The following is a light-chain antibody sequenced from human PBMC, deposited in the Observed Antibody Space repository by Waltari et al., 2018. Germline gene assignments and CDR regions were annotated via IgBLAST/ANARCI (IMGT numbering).Light chain of an antibody. J-gene: IGKJ4*01. CDR1: QSIRSNY. CDR2: GAS. CDR3: QQYVSSPLT. V-gene: IGKV3-20*01. Sequence: EIVLTQSPGTLSLSPGDRTTLPCRASQSIRSNYLAWDQQKPGQAPRLLIYGASNRATGIPDRFSGSGSGTDFTLTISRLEPEDFAVYYCQQYVSSPLTFGGGTKVEIK.